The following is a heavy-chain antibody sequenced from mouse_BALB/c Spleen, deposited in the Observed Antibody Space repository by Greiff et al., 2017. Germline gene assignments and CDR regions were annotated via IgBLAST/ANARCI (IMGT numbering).Heavy chain of an antibody. CDR3: ARADGNSYYYAMDY. Sequence: VQLKESGPGLVAPSQSLSITCTVSGFSLTSYGVHWVRQPPGKGLEWLGVIWAGGSTNYNSALMSRLSISKDNSKSQVFLKMNSLQTDDTAMYYCARADGNSYYYAMDYWGQGTSVTVSS. D-gene: IGHD2-1*01. J-gene: IGHJ4*01. CDR1: GFSLTSYG. V-gene: IGHV2-9*02. CDR2: IWAGGST.